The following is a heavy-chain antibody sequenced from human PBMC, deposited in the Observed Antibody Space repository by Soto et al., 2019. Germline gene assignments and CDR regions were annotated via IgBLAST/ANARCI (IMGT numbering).Heavy chain of an antibody. Sequence: LTCAVYGGSFSGYYWSWIRQPPGKGLEWIGEINHSGSTNYNPSLKSRVTISVDTSKNQFSLKLSSVTAADTAVYYCARGTLVRGVIHYGMDVWGQGTTVTVS. J-gene: IGHJ6*02. D-gene: IGHD3-10*01. V-gene: IGHV4-34*01. CDR2: INHSGST. CDR1: GGSFSGYY. CDR3: ARGTLVRGVIHYGMDV.